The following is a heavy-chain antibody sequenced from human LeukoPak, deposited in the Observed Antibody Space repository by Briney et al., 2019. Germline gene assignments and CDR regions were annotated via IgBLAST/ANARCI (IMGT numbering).Heavy chain of an antibody. CDR1: GYTFTGHY. CDR2: ISPKSGET. V-gene: IGHV1-2*02. Sequence: ASVRVSCKPSGYTFTGHYIHWVRQAPGQGLEWMGWISPKSGETSYSQQFQGRVTMTRDTSSSTAYMDLTWLRSDDTAVFYCARGRKITIFGGIGGAFEIWGQGTVVTVSS. J-gene: IGHJ3*02. D-gene: IGHD3-3*01. CDR3: ARGRKITIFGGIGGAFEI.